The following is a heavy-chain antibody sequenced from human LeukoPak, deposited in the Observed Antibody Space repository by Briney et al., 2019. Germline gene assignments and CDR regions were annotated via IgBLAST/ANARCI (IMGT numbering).Heavy chain of an antibody. J-gene: IGHJ4*02. V-gene: IGHV3-23*01. Sequence: ARSLRLSCAAAGFTFSSYAMSWVRQAPGKALEWVSAIGSSGGSTYYADSVKGRFTISRDNSKNTLYLQMNSLEVDDTAVNYCAKVIGGWTMNFDYWGQGTLVTVPS. CDR3: AKVIGGWTMNFDY. D-gene: IGHD6-19*01. CDR2: IGSSGGST. CDR1: GFTFSSYA.